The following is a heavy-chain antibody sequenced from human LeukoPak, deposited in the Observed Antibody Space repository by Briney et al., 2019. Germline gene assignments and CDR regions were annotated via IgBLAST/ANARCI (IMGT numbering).Heavy chain of an antibody. Sequence: GGSLRLSCAASGFTFSSYAMSWVRQAPGKGLEWVSAISGSGGSTYYADSVKGRFTISRDNAKNSLYLQMNSLRAEDTAVYYCARDMGTHIVVVTATYHDAFDIWGQGTMVTVSS. V-gene: IGHV3-23*01. CDR1: GFTFSSYA. J-gene: IGHJ3*02. D-gene: IGHD2-21*02. CDR3: ARDMGTHIVVVTATYHDAFDI. CDR2: ISGSGGST.